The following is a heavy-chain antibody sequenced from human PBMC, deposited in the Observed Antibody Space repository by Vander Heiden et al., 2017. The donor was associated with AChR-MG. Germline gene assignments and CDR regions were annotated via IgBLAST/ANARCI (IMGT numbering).Heavy chain of an antibody. CDR1: GFTFSRYA. CDR3: ARGGGFGYDFDY. Sequence: QVQLVASGGGAVQPGRSLHPSCAAPGFTFSRYAMHWVRQAPGKGLEWVAVISYDGSNKYYADSVKGRFTISRDNSKNTLYLQMNSLRAEDTAVYYCARGGGFGYDFDYWGQGTLVTVSS. CDR2: ISYDGSNK. J-gene: IGHJ4*02. V-gene: IGHV3-30-3*01. D-gene: IGHD5-12*01.